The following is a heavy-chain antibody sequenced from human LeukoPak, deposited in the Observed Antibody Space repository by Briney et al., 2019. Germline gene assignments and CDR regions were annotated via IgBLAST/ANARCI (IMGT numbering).Heavy chain of an antibody. CDR1: GFTFSSYW. CDR3: ARDGRGYCGGDCFLSWFDP. CDR2: IKQDGSEK. D-gene: IGHD2-21*02. J-gene: IGHJ5*02. V-gene: IGHV3-7*01. Sequence: GGSLRLSCAASGFTFSSYWMSWVRQAPGKGLGWVANIKQDGSEKYYVDSVKGRFTISRDNAKNSLYLQMSSLRADDTAVYYCARDGRGYCGGDCFLSWFDPWGQGTLVTVSS.